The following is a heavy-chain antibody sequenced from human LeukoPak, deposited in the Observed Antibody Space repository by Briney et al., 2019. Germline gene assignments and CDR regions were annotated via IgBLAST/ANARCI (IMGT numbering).Heavy chain of an antibody. Sequence: GGSLRLSCSASGFTFSSYAMTWVRQAPGKGLEWVSTISGRGDLEFYTESVKGRFIISRDHSKNTAHLQMDSLRAEDTAIYYCAGEGDFWSGYPIDHYYYMDVWGKGTTVTVTS. CDR1: GFTFSSYA. J-gene: IGHJ6*03. D-gene: IGHD3-3*01. CDR3: AGEGDFWSGYPIDHYYYMDV. CDR2: ISGRGDLE. V-gene: IGHV3-23*01.